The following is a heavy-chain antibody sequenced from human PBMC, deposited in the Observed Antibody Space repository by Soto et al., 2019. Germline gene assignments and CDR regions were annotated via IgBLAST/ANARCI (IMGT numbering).Heavy chain of an antibody. CDR1: GFTVSSNY. Sequence: EVQLVETGGGLIQPGGSLRLSCAASGFTVSSNYMSWVRQAPGKGLEWVSVIYSGGSTYYADSVKGRFTISRDNSKNTLYLQMNSRRAEDTAVYYCARGSLIPTAIFDYWGQGTLVTVSS. D-gene: IGHD2-21*02. J-gene: IGHJ4*02. V-gene: IGHV3-53*02. CDR2: IYSGGST. CDR3: ARGSLIPTAIFDY.